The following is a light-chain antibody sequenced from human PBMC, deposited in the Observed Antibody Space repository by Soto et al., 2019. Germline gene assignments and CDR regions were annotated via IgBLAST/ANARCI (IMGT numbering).Light chain of an antibody. J-gene: IGKJ1*01. CDR1: QSISSY. Sequence: DIQLTQSPSSLSSSVGDRVTITCRASQSISSYLTWYQQKRGQAPRLLIYAASSLASGIPARFSGSGSGTDFTLTIGSLQPEDFATYFCQQSYSTPRTFGQGTKVDIK. V-gene: IGKV1-39*01. CDR3: QQSYSTPRT. CDR2: AAS.